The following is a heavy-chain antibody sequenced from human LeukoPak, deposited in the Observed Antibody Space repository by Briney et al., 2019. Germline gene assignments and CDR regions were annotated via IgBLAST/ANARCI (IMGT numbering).Heavy chain of an antibody. Sequence: GGSLRLSCAASGFTFSSYWMHWVRQAPGKGLVWVSRINSDGSSTNYADSVKGRFTISRDNAKNTLYLQMNSLRAEDTAVYYCASSGSYSPANWFDPWGQGTLVTVSS. CDR1: GFTFSSYW. D-gene: IGHD1-26*01. CDR3: ASSGSYSPANWFDP. CDR2: INSDGSST. V-gene: IGHV3-74*01. J-gene: IGHJ5*02.